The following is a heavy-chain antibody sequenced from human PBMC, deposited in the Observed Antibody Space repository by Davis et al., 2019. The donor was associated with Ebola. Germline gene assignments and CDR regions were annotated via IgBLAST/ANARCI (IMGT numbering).Heavy chain of an antibody. CDR1: GYTFTSYG. V-gene: IGHV1-18*01. J-gene: IGHJ6*03. Sequence: ASVKVSCKASGYTFTSYGISWVRQAPGQGLEWMGWISAYNGNTNYAQKLQGRVTMTTDTSTSTAYMELRSLRSDDTAVYYCARAGDIVVVPAASGYYYYYMDVWGKGTTVTVSS. CDR3: ARAGDIVVVPAASGYYYYYMDV. CDR2: ISAYNGNT. D-gene: IGHD2-2*01.